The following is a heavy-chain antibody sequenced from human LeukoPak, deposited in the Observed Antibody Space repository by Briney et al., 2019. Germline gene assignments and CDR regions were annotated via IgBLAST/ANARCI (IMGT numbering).Heavy chain of an antibody. Sequence: GGSLRLSCAASGFTFSSYAMHWVRQAPGKGLEWVAVISYDGSNKYYADSVKGRFTISRDNSKNTLYLQMDSLRAEDTAVYYCAREFTIFGVVIQRYDAFDVWGQGTMVTVSS. CDR1: GFTFSSYA. J-gene: IGHJ3*01. CDR2: ISYDGSNK. V-gene: IGHV3-30-3*01. D-gene: IGHD3-3*01. CDR3: AREFTIFGVVIQRYDAFDV.